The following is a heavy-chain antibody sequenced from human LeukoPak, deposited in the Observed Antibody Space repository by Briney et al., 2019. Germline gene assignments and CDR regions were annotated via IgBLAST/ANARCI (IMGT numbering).Heavy chain of an antibody. V-gene: IGHV3-30*02. Sequence: GGSLRLSSAGSGFAYNIYGLHWIRQAPGEGLGRVAFVKHDGISQYYAASVKGRFSISRDNSANTLFLEMNSLRPDDTAVYYCANKLTSSRRFEHWGQGTLVTVSS. J-gene: IGHJ5*02. CDR3: ANKLTSSRRFEH. CDR2: VKHDGISQ. CDR1: GFAYNIYG. D-gene: IGHD1-14*01.